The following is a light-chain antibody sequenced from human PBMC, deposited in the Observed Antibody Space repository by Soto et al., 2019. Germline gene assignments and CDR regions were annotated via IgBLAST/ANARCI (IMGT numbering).Light chain of an antibody. CDR3: SSYTTSVTYV. V-gene: IGLV2-14*01. CDR1: SSDVGAYNS. CDR2: DVS. J-gene: IGLJ1*01. Sequence: AQTQPASVSGSPGQSITISCTGTSSDVGAYNSVSWYQQHPGKAPKLIIYDVSTRPSGISDRFSGSKSGNTASLTISGLQAEDESDYYCSSYTTSVTYVFGTGTKVTVL.